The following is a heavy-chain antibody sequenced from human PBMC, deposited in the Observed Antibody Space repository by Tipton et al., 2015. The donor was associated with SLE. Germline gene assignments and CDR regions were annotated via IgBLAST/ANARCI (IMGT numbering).Heavy chain of an antibody. D-gene: IGHD4-23*01. CDR1: GGSISRGSYY. Sequence: LRLSCTVPGGSISRGSYYWSWIRQPAGKGLGWLGHIYTSGSTNYNPSLKSRVTISVDTSKNQFSLKLSSVTAADTAVYYCARAPFGGTDYWGQGTLVTVSS. V-gene: IGHV4-61*09. CDR3: ARAPFGGTDY. J-gene: IGHJ4*02. CDR2: IYTSGST.